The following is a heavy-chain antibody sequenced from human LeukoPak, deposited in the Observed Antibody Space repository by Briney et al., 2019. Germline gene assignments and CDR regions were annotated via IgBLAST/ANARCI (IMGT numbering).Heavy chain of an antibody. J-gene: IGHJ3*02. Sequence: SETLSLTCTVSGGSISSYYWSWIRQPPGKGLEWIGYIYYSGSTNYNPSLKSRVTISVDTSKDQFSLKLSSVTAADTAVYYCARGPYGSGSYYTHTPVAFDIWGQGTMVTVSS. CDR3: ARGPYGSGSYYTHTPVAFDI. CDR1: GGSISSYY. CDR2: IYYSGST. D-gene: IGHD3-10*01. V-gene: IGHV4-59*01.